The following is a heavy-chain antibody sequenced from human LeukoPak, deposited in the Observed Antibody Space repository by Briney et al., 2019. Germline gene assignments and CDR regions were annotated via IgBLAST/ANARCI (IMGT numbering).Heavy chain of an antibody. J-gene: IGHJ4*02. CDR1: GGSINGYY. CDR3: ARASTVRGIRYIDY. D-gene: IGHD5-18*01. CDR2: IYYSGTT. V-gene: IGHV4-59*01. Sequence: SETLSLTCTVSGGSINGYYWSWIRQPPGKGLEWIGYIYYSGTTNYNPSLKSRVTISVDTSKNQFSLKLSSVTAADTAVYFCARASTVRGIRYIDYWGQGTLVTVSS.